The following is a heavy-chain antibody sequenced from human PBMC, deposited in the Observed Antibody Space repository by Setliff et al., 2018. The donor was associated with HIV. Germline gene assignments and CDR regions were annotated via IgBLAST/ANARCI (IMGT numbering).Heavy chain of an antibody. D-gene: IGHD1-26*01. CDR1: GGSISSYY. V-gene: IGHV4-59*01. CDR3: AKKGRGSYGPYFDD. CDR2: IYYSGST. J-gene: IGHJ4*02. Sequence: TSETLSLTCTVSGGSISSYYWAWIRQPPGKGLEWIGNIYYSGSTNYNPSLRSRVTISVDTSKNQFSLKLSSVTAADTAVYYCAKKGRGSYGPYFDDWGQGTLVTVSS.